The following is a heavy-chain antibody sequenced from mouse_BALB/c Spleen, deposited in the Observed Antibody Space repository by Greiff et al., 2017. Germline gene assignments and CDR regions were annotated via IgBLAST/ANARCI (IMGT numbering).Heavy chain of an antibody. CDR2: ISSGGSYT. J-gene: IGHJ4*01. CDR3: TRVEGNYAMDY. CDR1: GFTFSSYT. Sequence: EVKLVESGGGLVKPGGSLKLSCAASGFTFSSYTMSWVRQTPEKRLEWVATISSGGSYTYYPDSVKGRFTISRDNAKNTLYLQMSSLKSEDTAMYYCTRVEGNYAMDYWGQGTSVTVSS. V-gene: IGHV5-6-4*01.